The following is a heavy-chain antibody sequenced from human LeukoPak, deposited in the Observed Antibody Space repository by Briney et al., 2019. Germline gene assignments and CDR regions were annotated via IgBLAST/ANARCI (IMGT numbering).Heavy chain of an antibody. CDR2: ISGSGGST. V-gene: IGHV3-23*01. CDR3: AKGNSGDCYSNWFDP. CDR1: GVTLSSYA. J-gene: IGHJ5*02. Sequence: PGGSLRLSCAASGVTLSSYAMSWARQAPGKGLEWVSAISGSGGSTYYADSVKGRFTISRDNSKNTLYLQMNSLRAEDTAVYYCAKGNSGDCYSNWFDPWGQGTLVTVSS. D-gene: IGHD2-21*02.